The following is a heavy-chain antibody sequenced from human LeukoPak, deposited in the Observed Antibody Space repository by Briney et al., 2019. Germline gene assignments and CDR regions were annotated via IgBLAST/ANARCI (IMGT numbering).Heavy chain of an antibody. V-gene: IGHV4-34*01. Sequence: SETLSLTCAVYGGSFSGYYWSWIRQPPGKGLEWIGEINHSGSTNYNPSLKCRVTISVDTSKNQFSLKLSSVTAADTAVYYCARGSGSYYPDPFDYWGQGTLVTVSS. CDR3: ARGSGSYYPDPFDY. CDR1: GGSFSGYY. CDR2: INHSGST. J-gene: IGHJ4*02. D-gene: IGHD3-10*01.